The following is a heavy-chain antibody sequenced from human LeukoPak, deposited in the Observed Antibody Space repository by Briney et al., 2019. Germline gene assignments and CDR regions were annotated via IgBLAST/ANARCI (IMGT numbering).Heavy chain of an antibody. J-gene: IGHJ4*02. CDR3: AKQLGYCSDGSCYFPY. V-gene: IGHV1-46*01. D-gene: IGHD2-15*01. Sequence: GASVKVSCKASGYSFTSYHMHWVRQAPGQGLEWMGIINPSGGSTSYAQKFQGRVTMTRDTSTSTVYMELSSLRSEDTAVYYCAKQLGYCSDGSCYFPYWGQGTLVTVSS. CDR2: INPSGGST. CDR1: GYSFTSYH.